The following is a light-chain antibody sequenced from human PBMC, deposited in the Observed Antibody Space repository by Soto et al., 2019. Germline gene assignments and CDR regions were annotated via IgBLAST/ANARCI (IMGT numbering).Light chain of an antibody. V-gene: IGKV3-20*01. CDR1: QTISSTY. CDR2: GAS. CDR3: QQYSSSPYN. Sequence: EVVLTQSPGTLSLSPGERATLSCRASQTISSTYLAWYQQKPGQAPRLLIYGASSRATGIPDRFSGSGSGTDFTLTISRLEPEDFAVYYCQQYSSSPYNFGQGTKLEIK. J-gene: IGKJ2*01.